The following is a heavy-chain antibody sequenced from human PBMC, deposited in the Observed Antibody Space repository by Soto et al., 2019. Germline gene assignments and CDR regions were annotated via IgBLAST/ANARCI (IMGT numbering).Heavy chain of an antibody. CDR2: IFGSGKT. D-gene: IGHD3-10*01. J-gene: IGHJ3*02. CDR3: VSVAGTADI. V-gene: IGHV4-4*07. Sequence: SETLALTCTVPGVSIRSYYWSWIRQPAGRGLEWIGRIFGSGKTNYNPSLKSRVTISVDTSKHQFSLNLRSMSPADTAVYYCVSVAGTADI. CDR1: GVSIRSYY.